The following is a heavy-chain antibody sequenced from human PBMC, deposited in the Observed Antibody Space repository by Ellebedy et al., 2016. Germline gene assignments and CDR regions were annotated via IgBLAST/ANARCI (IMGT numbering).Heavy chain of an antibody. CDR1: RFSFSDYY. Sequence: GGSLRLSCAASRFSFSDYYMSWIRQAPGKGLEWVSYISGSSAYTNYAVSVKGRFTISRDTAKNSLYLQMNSLRTEDTAVYYCARDYYGSGSYFSSHFDPWGQGTLVTVSS. V-gene: IGHV3-11*06. D-gene: IGHD3-10*01. CDR3: ARDYYGSGSYFSSHFDP. J-gene: IGHJ5*02. CDR2: ISGSSAYT.